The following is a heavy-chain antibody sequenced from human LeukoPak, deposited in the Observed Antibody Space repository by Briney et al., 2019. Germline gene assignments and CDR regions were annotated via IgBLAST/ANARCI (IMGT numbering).Heavy chain of an antibody. Sequence: PGGSLRLSCAASGFNFSSYGMHWVRLAPGKGLEWVAVISYDGSNKYYADSVKGRFTISRDNSKNTLYLQMNSLRAEDTAVYYCARDGRGYGDNGIDYWGQGTLVTVSS. V-gene: IGHV3-30*03. CDR2: ISYDGSNK. CDR3: ARDGRGYGDNGIDY. J-gene: IGHJ4*02. D-gene: IGHD4-17*01. CDR1: GFNFSSYG.